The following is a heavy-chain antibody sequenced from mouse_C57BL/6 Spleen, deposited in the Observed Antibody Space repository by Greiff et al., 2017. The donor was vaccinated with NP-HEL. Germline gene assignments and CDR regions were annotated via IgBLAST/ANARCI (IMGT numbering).Heavy chain of an antibody. CDR2: INYDGSST. Sequence: EVQVVESEGGLVQPGSSMKLSCTASGFTFSDYYMAWVRQVPEKGLEWVANINYDGSSTYYLDSLKSRFIISRDNAKNILYLQMSSLKSEDTATYYCARIHDAYFDVWGTGTTVTVSS. CDR1: GFTFSDYY. J-gene: IGHJ1*03. D-gene: IGHD2-3*01. V-gene: IGHV5-16*01. CDR3: ARIHDAYFDV.